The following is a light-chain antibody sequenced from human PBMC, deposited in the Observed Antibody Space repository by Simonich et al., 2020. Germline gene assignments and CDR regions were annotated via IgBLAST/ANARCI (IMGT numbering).Light chain of an antibody. V-gene: IGLV2-14*03. CDR1: SSDVGGYNY. J-gene: IGLJ2*01. Sequence: QSALTQPASVSGSPGQSITISCTGTSSDVGGYNYVSWYQQHPGKAPKLMIYDVSNRPSGVSKRFSGSKSGNTASLTISGLQAEDEADYYGSSYTSSSSVVFGGGTKLTVL. CDR3: SSYTSSSSVV. CDR2: DVS.